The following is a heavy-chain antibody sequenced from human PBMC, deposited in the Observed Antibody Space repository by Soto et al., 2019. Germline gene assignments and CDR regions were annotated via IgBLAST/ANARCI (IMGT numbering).Heavy chain of an antibody. D-gene: IGHD3-16*01. Sequence: QVHLVQSGAELKKPGSSVKLSCKTSGGTLTNHAIIWVRQAPGQRLLWMGGIIPTFGTVNYSLKFQVRLTITADETPGTASMELTYMRPEDTAVYYCAAIRGEYRLGGAIDIWGQGTVVTVSA. CDR1: GGTLTNHA. CDR2: IIPTFGTV. V-gene: IGHV1-69*12. J-gene: IGHJ3*02. CDR3: AAIRGEYRLGGAIDI.